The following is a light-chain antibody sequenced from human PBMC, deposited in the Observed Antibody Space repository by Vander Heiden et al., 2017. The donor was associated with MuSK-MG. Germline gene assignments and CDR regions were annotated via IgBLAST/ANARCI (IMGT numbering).Light chain of an antibody. CDR3: RQPHHNPLT. CDR2: LAS. Sequence: EIVLTQSPASLSVTAGETASISCWSTRSLLFRNGNNYLDWYFQRPGQSPQLLIYLASRRASGVPDRFNGSGSEFDFTLTITNVQAEDAGIYFCRQPHHNPLTFGQGTKMDIK. J-gene: IGKJ3*01. CDR1: RSLLFRNGNNY. V-gene: IGKV2-28*01.